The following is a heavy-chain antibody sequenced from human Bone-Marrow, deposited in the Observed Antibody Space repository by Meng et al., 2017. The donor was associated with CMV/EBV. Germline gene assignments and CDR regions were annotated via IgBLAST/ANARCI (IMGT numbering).Heavy chain of an antibody. V-gene: IGHV4-59*01. Sequence: SETLSLTCAVYGGSFSGYYWSWIRQPPGKGLEWIGYIYYSGSTNYNPSLKSRVTISVDTSKNQFSLKLSSVTAADTAVYYCARGGGIVVVPAAIREKEFDPWGQGTLVTVSS. CDR2: IYYSGST. CDR3: ARGGGIVVVPAAIREKEFDP. D-gene: IGHD2-2*02. J-gene: IGHJ5*02. CDR1: GGSFSGYY.